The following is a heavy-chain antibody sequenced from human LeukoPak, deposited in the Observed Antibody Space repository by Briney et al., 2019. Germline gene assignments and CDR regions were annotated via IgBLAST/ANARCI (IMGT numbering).Heavy chain of an antibody. CDR1: GFTFSSSA. Sequence: PGGSLRLSCAASGFTFSSSAMSWVRQAPGKGLEWVSAISNNGGYTYYADSVKARFTISRDDAQNSLYLQMNSLRAEDTAVYYCAKNTWKSSDSGRGRMAVWGQGTTVTVSS. J-gene: IGHJ6*02. CDR2: ISNNGGYT. CDR3: AKNTWKSSDSGRGRMAV. D-gene: IGHD3-10*01. V-gene: IGHV3-23*01.